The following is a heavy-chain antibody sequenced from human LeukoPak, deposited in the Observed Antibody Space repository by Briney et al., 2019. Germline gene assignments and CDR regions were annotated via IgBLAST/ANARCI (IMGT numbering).Heavy chain of an antibody. D-gene: IGHD3-22*01. Sequence: SETLSLTCTVSGGSISNYYWTSIRQPPGKGLEWVGHISVSGSANYNPSLKSRVTISGDTSKNQVSLNLGTVTAADTAVYYCARHRYYYDSSGYYYQPWGQGTLVTVSS. V-gene: IGHV4-59*01. CDR1: GGSISNYY. CDR3: ARHRYYYDSSGYYYQP. J-gene: IGHJ5*02. CDR2: ISVSGSA.